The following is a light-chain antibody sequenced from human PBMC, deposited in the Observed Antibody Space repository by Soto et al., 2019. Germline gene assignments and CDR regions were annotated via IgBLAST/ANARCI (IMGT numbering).Light chain of an antibody. J-gene: IGLJ2*01. CDR1: SSDVGGYNY. CDR2: DVN. CDR3: SSYTSSITVV. Sequence: QSVLTQPASVSGSPGQSITISCTGTSSDVGGYNYVFWYQQHPGKAPKLIVYDVNNRPSGVSNRLSGSKSGNTASLTISGLQAEDEADYYCSSYTSSITVVFGGGTKLTVL. V-gene: IGLV2-14*01.